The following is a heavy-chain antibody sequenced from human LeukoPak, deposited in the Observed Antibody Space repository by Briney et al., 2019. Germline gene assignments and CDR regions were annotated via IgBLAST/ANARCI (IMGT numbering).Heavy chain of an antibody. CDR1: GFTFSSYT. D-gene: IGHD6-19*01. CDR2: ISSRSSTI. J-gene: IGHJ6*02. V-gene: IGHV3-48*04. CDR3: ARDLSSGWYSPYYYYGMDV. Sequence: GGSLRLSCAASGFTFSSYTMNWVRQPPGKGLEWVSYISSRSSTIYYADSVKGRFTISRDNAKNSLYLQMNSLRAEDTAVYYCARDLSSGWYSPYYYYGMDVWGQGTTVTVS.